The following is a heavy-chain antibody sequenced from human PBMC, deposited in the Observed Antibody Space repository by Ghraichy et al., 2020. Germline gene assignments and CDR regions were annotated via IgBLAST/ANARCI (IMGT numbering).Heavy chain of an antibody. CDR2: INPNSGGT. CDR1: GYTFTGYY. Sequence: ASVKVPCKASGYTFTGYYMHWVRQAPGQGLEWMGWINPNSGGTNYAQKFQGRVTMTRDTSISTAYMELSRLRSDDTAVYYCASLYSGYDPYYFDYWGQGTLVTVSS. V-gene: IGHV1-2*02. J-gene: IGHJ4*02. D-gene: IGHD5-12*01. CDR3: ASLYSGYDPYYFDY.